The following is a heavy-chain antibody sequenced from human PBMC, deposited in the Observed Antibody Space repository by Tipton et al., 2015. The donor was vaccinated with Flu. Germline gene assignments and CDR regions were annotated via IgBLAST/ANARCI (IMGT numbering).Heavy chain of an antibody. CDR3: ARHGAATAPIRDS. D-gene: IGHD1-1*01. J-gene: IGHJ5*01. V-gene: IGHV4-39*01. Sequence: TLSLTCTVSSGSIRSTNYFCAWIRQPPGKRLELIGSIYPSGTTYYNPSLKSRVTISADTSKSQFSLMLRSVTAADTAVYYCARHGAATAPIRDSWGQGILVTVSS. CDR1: SGSIRSTNYF. CDR2: IYPSGTT.